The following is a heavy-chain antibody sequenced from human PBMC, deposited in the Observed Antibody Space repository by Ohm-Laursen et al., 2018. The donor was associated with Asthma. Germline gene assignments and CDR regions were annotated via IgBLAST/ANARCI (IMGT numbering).Heavy chain of an antibody. D-gene: IGHD1-26*01. CDR3: AREWGGMDV. V-gene: IGHV3-7*05. Sequence: SLRLSCAASGLPFSNFWMSWVRQAPGKGLEWVANIYPDGGEKYYVDSVDGRFTISRDNAKNSLYLQMNSLRAEDTAVYYCAREWGGMDVWGPGTTVTVSS. CDR2: IYPDGGEK. CDR1: GLPFSNFW. J-gene: IGHJ6*02.